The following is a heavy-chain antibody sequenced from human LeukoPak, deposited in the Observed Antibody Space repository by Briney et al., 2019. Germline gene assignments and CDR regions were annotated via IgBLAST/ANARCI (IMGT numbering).Heavy chain of an antibody. V-gene: IGHV3-23*01. J-gene: IGHJ4*02. CDR1: GFTFNIYG. CDR3: AKSGYNRFDY. Sequence: PGGSLRLSCAASGFTFNIYGMNWVRQAPGKGLEWVSGIGGSGSHTYYADSVKGRFTISRDNSKNTMYLHMNSLRAEDTAVYYCAKSGYNRFDYWGQGTLVTVSS. CDR2: IGGSGSHT. D-gene: IGHD5-24*01.